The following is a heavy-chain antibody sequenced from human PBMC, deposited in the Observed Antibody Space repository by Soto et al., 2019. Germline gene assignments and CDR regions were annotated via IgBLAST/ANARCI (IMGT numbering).Heavy chain of an antibody. V-gene: IGHV3-48*02. CDR3: ARESYVWGSYRYGFDY. Sequence: GGSLRLSCAASGFTFSSYSMNWVRQAPGKGLEWVSYISSSSSTIYYADSVKGRFTISGDNAKNSLYLQMNSLRDEDTAVYYCARESYVWGSYRYGFDYWGQGTLVTVSS. CDR1: GFTFSSYS. D-gene: IGHD3-16*02. CDR2: ISSSSSTI. J-gene: IGHJ4*02.